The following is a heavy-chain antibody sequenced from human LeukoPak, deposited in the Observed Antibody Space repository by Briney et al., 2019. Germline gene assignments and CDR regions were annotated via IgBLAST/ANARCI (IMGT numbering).Heavy chain of an antibody. CDR2: IHYSGST. Sequence: PSETLSLTCTVSGGSISSSGYFWGWIRQPPGKGLERIGNIHYSGSTYYNPSLKSRVTISVDTSKNQFSLKLTSVTAADTAMYYCATRYCPYSGCNFFPHYWGQGTLVTVSS. D-gene: IGHD5-12*01. J-gene: IGHJ4*02. V-gene: IGHV4-39*01. CDR1: GGSISSSGYF. CDR3: ATRYCPYSGCNFFPHY.